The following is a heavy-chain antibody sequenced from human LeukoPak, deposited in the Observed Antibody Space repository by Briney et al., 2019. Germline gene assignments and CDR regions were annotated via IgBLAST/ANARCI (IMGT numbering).Heavy chain of an antibody. CDR3: AGGSGSYLTYYYYYYGMDV. CDR1: GGSISSYY. D-gene: IGHD3-10*01. CDR2: IYYSGST. J-gene: IGHJ6*02. V-gene: IGHV4-59*01. Sequence: SETLSLTCTVSGGSISSYYWSWIRQPPGKGLEWIGYIYYSGSTNYNPSLKSRVTISVDTSKNQFSLKLSSVTAADTAVYYCAGGSGSYLTYYYYYYGMDVWGQGTTVTVSS.